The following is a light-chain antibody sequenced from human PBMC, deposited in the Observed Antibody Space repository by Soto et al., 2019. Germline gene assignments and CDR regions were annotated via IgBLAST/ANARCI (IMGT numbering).Light chain of an antibody. Sequence: DIQMTQSPSTLSASVGDRVTITCWASQSISSWLAWYQQKPGKAPKLLIYKASSLESGVPSRFSGSGSGTEFTLTISSLQPDDFATYYCQQYNSYETFGQGTKVEIK. J-gene: IGKJ1*01. V-gene: IGKV1-5*03. CDR3: QQYNSYET. CDR2: KAS. CDR1: QSISSW.